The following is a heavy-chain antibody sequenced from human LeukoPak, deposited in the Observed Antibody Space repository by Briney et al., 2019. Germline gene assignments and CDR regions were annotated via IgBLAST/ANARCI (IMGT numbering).Heavy chain of an antibody. CDR1: GGSISSGGYY. D-gene: IGHD3-22*01. V-gene: IGHV4-31*03. CDR2: IYYSGST. J-gene: IGHJ3*02. CDR3: ARERKYYYDSSAMGAFDI. Sequence: PSETLSLTCTVSGGSISSGGYYCSWIRQHPGKGLELIGYIYYSGSTYYNPSLKSRVTISVDTSKNQFSLKLSSVTAADTAVYYCARERKYYYDSSAMGAFDIWGQGTMVTVSS.